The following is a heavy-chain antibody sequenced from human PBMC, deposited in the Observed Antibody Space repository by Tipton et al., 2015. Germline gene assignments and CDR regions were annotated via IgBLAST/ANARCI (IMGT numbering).Heavy chain of an antibody. V-gene: IGHV3-9*01. D-gene: IGHD5-18*01. CDR2: ISWDSVNR. Sequence: SLRLSCAASGLTFDDYGIHWVRQAPGKGLEWVSGISWDSVNRGYADSVKGRFTISRDNSKNTLYLQMNSLRAEDTAVYYCARDSSYSYYDYWGPGTLVTVSS. CDR3: ARDSSYSYYDY. CDR1: GLTFDDYG. J-gene: IGHJ4*02.